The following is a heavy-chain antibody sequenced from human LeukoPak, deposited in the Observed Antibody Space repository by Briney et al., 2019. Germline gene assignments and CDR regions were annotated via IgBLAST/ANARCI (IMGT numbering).Heavy chain of an antibody. D-gene: IGHD4-17*01. V-gene: IGHV3-30*18. CDR3: AKVGYRSNYGDQTFDY. CDR2: ISYDGSNK. J-gene: IGHJ4*02. Sequence: PGRSLRLSCAASGFTFSSYGVHWVRQAPGKGLEWVAVISYDGSNKYYADSVKGRFTISRDNSKNTLYLQMNSLRAEDTAVYYCAKVGYRSNYGDQTFDYWGQETLVTVSS. CDR1: GFTFSSYG.